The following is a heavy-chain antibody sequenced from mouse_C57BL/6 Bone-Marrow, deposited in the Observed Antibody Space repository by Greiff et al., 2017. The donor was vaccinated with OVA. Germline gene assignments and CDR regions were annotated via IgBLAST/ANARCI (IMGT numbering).Heavy chain of an antibody. V-gene: IGHV1-50*01. CDR2: IDPSDSYT. CDR1: GYTFTSYW. J-gene: IGHJ3*01. CDR3: ARKDITTVEAY. Sequence: QVQLQQPGAELVKPGASVKLSCKASGYTFTSYWMQWVKQRPGQGLEWIGEIDPSDSYTNYNQKFKGKATLTVDTSSSTAYMQLSSLTSEDSAVYYCARKDITTVEAYWGQGTLVTVSA. D-gene: IGHD1-1*01.